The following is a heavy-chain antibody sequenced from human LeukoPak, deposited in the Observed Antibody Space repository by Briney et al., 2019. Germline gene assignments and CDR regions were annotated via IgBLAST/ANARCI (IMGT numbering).Heavy chain of an antibody. CDR3: ARAGNPWTADSWFDP. J-gene: IGHJ5*02. CDR2: INEDGSTT. Sequence: PGGSLRLSCAASGFTFSSNWMHWVRRAPGKGLVWVSRINEDGSTTNYADSVKGRSTIFRDNAKNTLYLQMNSLRAEDTAVYYCARAGNPWTADSWFDPWGQGTLVTVSS. CDR1: GFTFSSNW. V-gene: IGHV3-74*01. D-gene: IGHD3/OR15-3a*01.